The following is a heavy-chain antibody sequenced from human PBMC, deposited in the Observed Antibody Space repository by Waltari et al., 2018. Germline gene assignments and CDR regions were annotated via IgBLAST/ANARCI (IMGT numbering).Heavy chain of an antibody. CDR3: ARGGIAAAGTRGYYFDY. CDR1: GGSISSYY. V-gene: IGHV4-59*01. Sequence: QVQLQESGPGLVKPSETLSLTCTVSGGSISSYYWSWIRQPPGKGLEWIGYIDYSESTNFNPSHKSRGTISVDTSKNQFSRKLSSVTAADTAVYYCARGGIAAAGTRGYYFDYWGQGTLVTVSS. D-gene: IGHD6-13*01. CDR2: IDYSEST. J-gene: IGHJ4*02.